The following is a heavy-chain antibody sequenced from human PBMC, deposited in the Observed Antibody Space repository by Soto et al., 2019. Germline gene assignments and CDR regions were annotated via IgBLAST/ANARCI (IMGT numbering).Heavy chain of an antibody. CDR1: GFTFSKAW. D-gene: IGHD6-19*01. J-gene: IGHJ5*02. CDR2: IKSKTDGGAT. Sequence: EVQLVESGGGLIEPGGSLRLSCAGSGFTFSKAWMSWVRQAPGKGLEWGGRIKSKTDGGATDYGAPVKGRFTISRDDSKNTLYLQMNSLETEDTAVYYCTTDSRVAGTSPWFDPWGQGTLVTVSS. CDR3: TTDSRVAGTSPWFDP. V-gene: IGHV3-15*01.